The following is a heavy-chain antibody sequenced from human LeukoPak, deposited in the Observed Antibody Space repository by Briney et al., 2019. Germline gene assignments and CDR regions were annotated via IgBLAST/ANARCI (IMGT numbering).Heavy chain of an antibody. Sequence: ASVKVSCKASGYTFTSYAMHWVRQAPGQRLEWMGWINAGNGNTKYSQKFQGRVTITRDTSASTAYMELSSLRSGDTAVYYCARDRGEWELLLDYWGQGTLVTVSS. V-gene: IGHV1-3*01. CDR3: ARDRGEWELLLDY. J-gene: IGHJ4*02. CDR1: GYTFTSYA. D-gene: IGHD1-26*01. CDR2: INAGNGNT.